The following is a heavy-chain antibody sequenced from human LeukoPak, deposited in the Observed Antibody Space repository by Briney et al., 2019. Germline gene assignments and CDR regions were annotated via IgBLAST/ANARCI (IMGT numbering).Heavy chain of an antibody. V-gene: IGHV3-30*02. CDR2: IQYDGSNE. CDR3: AKDRTRGGYYKHYMDV. D-gene: IGHD3-9*01. CDR1: GFTFSSYA. J-gene: IGHJ6*03. Sequence: PGGSLRLSCAASGFTFSSYAMSWVRQAPGKGLEWVAYIQYDGSNEQYADSVKGRFSISRDSSKNILNLQMNSLRAEDTAVYYCAKDRTRGGYYKHYMDVWGKGTTVTISS.